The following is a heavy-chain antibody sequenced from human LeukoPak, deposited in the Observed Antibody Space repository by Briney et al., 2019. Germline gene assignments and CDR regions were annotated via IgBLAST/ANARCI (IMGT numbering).Heavy chain of an antibody. CDR2: MNPNSGNT. J-gene: IGHJ6*03. V-gene: IGHV1-8*03. CDR3: ARDRDTGNFYYYYMDV. Sequence: ASVKVSCKASGYTFTSYDINWVRQATGQGLEWMGWMNPNSGNTGYAQKFQGRVTITRNTSISTAYMELSSLRSEDTAVYYCARDRDTGNFYYYYMDVWGKGTTVTVSS. CDR1: GYTFTSYD. D-gene: IGHD1-14*01.